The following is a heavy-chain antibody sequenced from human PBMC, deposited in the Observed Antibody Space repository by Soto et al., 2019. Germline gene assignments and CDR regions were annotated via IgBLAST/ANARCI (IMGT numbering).Heavy chain of an antibody. CDR3: PRDAVMTTVTTSFDY. CDR1: GYTFTSYD. V-gene: IGHV1-8*01. Sequence: VASVKVSSKAPGYTFTSYDINWVRQATEQGLEWMGWMNPKSGNTGYAQQFQGRVTMTRNTSISTAYMELSSLRSEDTAVYYCPRDAVMTTVTTSFDYWGQGTLVTVSS. CDR2: MNPKSGNT. J-gene: IGHJ4*02. D-gene: IGHD4-17*01.